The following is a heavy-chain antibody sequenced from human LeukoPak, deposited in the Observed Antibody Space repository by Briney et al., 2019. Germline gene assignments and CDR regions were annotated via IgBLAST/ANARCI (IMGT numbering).Heavy chain of an antibody. CDR1: GFTFSSYW. V-gene: IGHV3-7*01. CDR2: IKEDGSEK. J-gene: IGHJ6*02. Sequence: GGSLRLSCAASGFTFSSYWMHWVRQAPGKGLEWVANIKEDGSEKYYVDSVKGRFTISRDNAENSVFLQMNSLRADDTAVYYCARGHYGMDVWGQGTTVTVSS. CDR3: ARGHYGMDV.